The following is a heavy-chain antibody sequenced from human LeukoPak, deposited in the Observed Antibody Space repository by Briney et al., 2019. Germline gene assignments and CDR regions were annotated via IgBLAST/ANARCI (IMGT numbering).Heavy chain of an antibody. CDR1: GYTFTSYA. J-gene: IGHJ4*02. CDR3: ARSPYSYYDFWSAAPGFDY. Sequence: SVKVSCKASGYTFTSYAISWVRQAPGQGLEWMGGIIPIFGTANYAQKFQGRVTITADESTSTAYMELSSLRSEDTAVYYCARSPYSYYDFWSAAPGFDYWGQGTLVTVSS. CDR2: IIPIFGTA. V-gene: IGHV1-69*13. D-gene: IGHD3-3*01.